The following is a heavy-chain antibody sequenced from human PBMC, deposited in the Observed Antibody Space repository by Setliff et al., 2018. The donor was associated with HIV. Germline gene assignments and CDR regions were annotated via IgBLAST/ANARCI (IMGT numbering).Heavy chain of an antibody. Sequence: SVKVSCKASGGTFSNYAISWVRQAPGQGLEWMGGIIPIFGTATYAQNFQGRVTFTADESTNTAYMELSSLRSEDTAVYYCARVPYRSAWFSGGHDAFDVWGQGTMVTVSS. V-gene: IGHV1-69*13. J-gene: IGHJ3*01. CDR3: ARVPYRSAWFSGGHDAFDV. D-gene: IGHD6-19*01. CDR2: IIPIFGTA. CDR1: GGTFSNYA.